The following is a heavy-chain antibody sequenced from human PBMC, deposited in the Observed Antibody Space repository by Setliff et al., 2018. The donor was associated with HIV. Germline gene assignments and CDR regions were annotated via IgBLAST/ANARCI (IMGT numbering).Heavy chain of an antibody. V-gene: IGHV4-39*01. J-gene: IGHJ5*02. Sequence: SETLSLTCTVTGGSISSGGYYWGWIRQPPGKGLEWLGSIYYSGKTYDNPSLKSRVTLSVDTSKNQFFLKLNSVTAADTAVYYCSRSDFWVGYTALYNWFDPWGQGTLVTVSS. CDR2: IYYSGKT. CDR1: GGSISSGGYY. CDR3: SRSDFWVGYTALYNWFDP. D-gene: IGHD3-3*01.